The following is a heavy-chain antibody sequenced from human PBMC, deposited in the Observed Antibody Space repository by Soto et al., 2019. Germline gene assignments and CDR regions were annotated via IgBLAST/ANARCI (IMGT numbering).Heavy chain of an antibody. CDR3: ARGSDYGDYQSGY. J-gene: IGHJ4*02. V-gene: IGHV3-21*01. CDR2: ISSSSSYI. Sequence: GGSLRLSCAASGFTFSSYSMNWVRQAPGKGLEWVSSISSSSSYIYYADSVKGRFTISRDNAKNSLYLQMNSLRAEDTAVYYCARGSDYGDYQSGYWGQGTLVTVSS. CDR1: GFTFSSYS. D-gene: IGHD4-17*01.